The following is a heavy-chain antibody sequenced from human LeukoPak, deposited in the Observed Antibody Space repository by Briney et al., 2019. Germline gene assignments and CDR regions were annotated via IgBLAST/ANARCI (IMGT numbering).Heavy chain of an antibody. D-gene: IGHD6-19*01. CDR1: GGSFSGYY. J-gene: IGHJ4*02. Sequence: PSETLSLTCAVYGGSFSGYYWSWIRQPPGKGLEWIGEINHSGSTNYNPSLKSRVTISVDTSKSQFSLKLSSVTAADTAVYYCARALQWLVNYFDYWGQGTLVTVSS. V-gene: IGHV4-34*01. CDR3: ARALQWLVNYFDY. CDR2: INHSGST.